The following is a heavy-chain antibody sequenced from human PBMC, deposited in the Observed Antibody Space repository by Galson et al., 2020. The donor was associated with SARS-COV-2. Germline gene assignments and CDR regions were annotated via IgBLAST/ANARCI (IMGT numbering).Heavy chain of an antibody. V-gene: IGHV4-39*01. J-gene: IGHJ4*02. Sequence: SETLSLTCTVSGGSISRRSYYWGWIRQPPGKGLEWIGSVYYRGSTSSNPSLKSRVTISADTSKNQFSLKLSSVTAADTAVYYCARHGAGITMIVVVIANYFDYWGQGTLVTVSS. CDR3: ARHGAGITMIVVVIANYFDY. D-gene: IGHD3-22*01. CDR1: GGSISRRSYY. CDR2: VYYRGST.